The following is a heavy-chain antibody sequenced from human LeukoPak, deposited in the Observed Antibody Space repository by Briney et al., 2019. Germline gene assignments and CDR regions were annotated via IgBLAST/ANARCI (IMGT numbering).Heavy chain of an antibody. CDR3: ARDGNYGGNFGALDY. CDR2: ISSSGSPK. CDR1: GFTFSNFD. D-gene: IGHD4-23*01. J-gene: IGHJ4*02. Sequence: GGSLGLSCAASGFTFSNFDMNWVRQVPGKGLEWVSYISSSGSPKYYADSVRGRFTISRDNAENSLYLQMNSLRAEDTAVYYCARDGNYGGNFGALDYWGQGTLVTVSS. V-gene: IGHV3-48*03.